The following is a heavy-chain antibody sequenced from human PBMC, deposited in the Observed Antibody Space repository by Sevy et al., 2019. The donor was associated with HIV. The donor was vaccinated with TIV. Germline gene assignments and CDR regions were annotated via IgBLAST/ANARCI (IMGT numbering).Heavy chain of an antibody. CDR1: GYSFIYYA. CDR2: ISVGTGHT. D-gene: IGHD1-26*01. V-gene: IGHV1-3*01. Sequence: ASVKVSCKASGYSFIYYAIHWVRQAPGQRPEWMGWISVGTGHTKYSQKFQGRVTMTRDTSASTAYMELTSLRSEDTAVYFCARDGTAVGTPGNWFDPWGLGTLVTVSS. J-gene: IGHJ5*02. CDR3: ARDGTAVGTPGNWFDP.